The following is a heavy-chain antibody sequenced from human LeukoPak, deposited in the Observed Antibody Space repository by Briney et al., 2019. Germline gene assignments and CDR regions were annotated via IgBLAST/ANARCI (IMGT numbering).Heavy chain of an antibody. J-gene: IGHJ4*02. CDR3: ARFKGGTGFDY. V-gene: IGHV4-39*01. CDR1: GGSITTTDFD. D-gene: IGHD1-26*01. Sequence: SETLSLTCAVSGGSITTTDFDWAWIRHPPGQGFEWIATISSSGKAYYYPSLMSRVTISVGTSKNQFSLDVTSVTAADTGLFYCARFKGGTGFDYWGRGILVIVS. CDR2: ISSSGKA.